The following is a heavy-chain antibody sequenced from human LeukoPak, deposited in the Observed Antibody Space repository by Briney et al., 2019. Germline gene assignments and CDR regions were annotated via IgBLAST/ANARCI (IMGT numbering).Heavy chain of an antibody. J-gene: IGHJ4*02. CDR1: GGSISSGDYY. V-gene: IGHV4-30-4*01. CDR2: IYYSGST. CDR3: ARGSYGGSGTY. Sequence: PSETLSLTCTVSGGSISSGDYYWSWIRQPPGKGLECIGYIYYSGSTYYTPSLKSRVTISVDTSKNQFSLKLSSVTAADTAVYYCARGSYGGSGTYWGQGTLVTVSS. D-gene: IGHD3-10*01.